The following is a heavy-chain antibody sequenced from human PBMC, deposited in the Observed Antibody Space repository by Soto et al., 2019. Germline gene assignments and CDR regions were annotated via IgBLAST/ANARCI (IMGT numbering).Heavy chain of an antibody. D-gene: IGHD1-1*01. J-gene: IGHJ5*02. CDR2: INGDGSQQ. V-gene: IGHV3-7*01. CDR3: TRWNGYGDL. CDR1: GLTFSASY. Sequence: EVQLVESGGGLVQPGGSLRLDCAASGLTFSASYMSWVRQAPGKGLEWVAIINGDGSQQTYVDSVKGRFTISRDNAKNSLFLQMSSLRVEDTAVYYCTRWNGYGDLWGQGTLVTVSS.